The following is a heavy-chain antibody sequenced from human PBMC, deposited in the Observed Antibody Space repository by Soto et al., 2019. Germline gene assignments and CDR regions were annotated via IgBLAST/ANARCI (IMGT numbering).Heavy chain of an antibody. J-gene: IGHJ4*02. CDR2: ISAYNGNT. CDR3: VRNASVTDPRDGKKYDFFDY. CDR1: GYTFTSYH. Sequence: GASVKVSCKASGYTFTSYHITWARQAPGQGLEWMGWISAYNGNTNYAQNFQGRVSMTTDSSTTTAYMELRNLRSDDTAVYYCVRNASVTDPRDGKKYDFFDYWGLGTLVTVSS. V-gene: IGHV1-18*01. D-gene: IGHD3-3*01.